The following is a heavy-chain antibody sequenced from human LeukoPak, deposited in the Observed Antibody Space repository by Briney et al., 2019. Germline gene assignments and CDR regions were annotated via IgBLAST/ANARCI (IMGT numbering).Heavy chain of an antibody. CDR3: ANWRDIWSGYGFDS. V-gene: IGHV3-23*01. D-gene: IGHD3-3*01. Sequence: PGGSLRLSCAASGFVLSNYAMTWVRQAPGKGLEWVSSISGSGAATYYADSVKGRFIISRDNSKNSVFLQMNRLRGEDTAVYYCANWRDIWSGYGFDSWGQGTLVTVSS. CDR2: ISGSGAAT. CDR1: GFVLSNYA. J-gene: IGHJ4*02.